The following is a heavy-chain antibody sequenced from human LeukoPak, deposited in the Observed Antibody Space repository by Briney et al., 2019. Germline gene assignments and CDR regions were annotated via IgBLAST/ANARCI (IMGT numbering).Heavy chain of an antibody. D-gene: IGHD2-2*01. V-gene: IGHV3-48*04. CDR2: ISSSSSTI. CDR3: ARDSNSGTRRGYYYYYMDV. Sequence: GGSLRLSCAASGFTFSSYSMNWVRQAPGKGLEWVSYISSSSSTIYYADSVKGRFTISRDNAKNSLYLQMNSLRAEDTAVYYCARDSNSGTRRGYYYYYMDVWGKGTTVTVSS. CDR1: GFTFSSYS. J-gene: IGHJ6*03.